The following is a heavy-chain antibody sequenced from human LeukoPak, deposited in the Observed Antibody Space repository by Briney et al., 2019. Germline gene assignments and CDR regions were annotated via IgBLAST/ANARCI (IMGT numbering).Heavy chain of an antibody. Sequence: SETLSLTCAVYGGSFSGYYWSWIRQPPGKGLEWIGEINHSGSTNYNPSLKSRVTISVDTSKNQFSLKLSSVTAADTAVYYCARPLGGVPDAFDIWGQGTMVTVSS. J-gene: IGHJ3*02. D-gene: IGHD2-2*01. CDR2: INHSGST. V-gene: IGHV4-34*01. CDR3: ARPLGGVPDAFDI. CDR1: GGSFSGYY.